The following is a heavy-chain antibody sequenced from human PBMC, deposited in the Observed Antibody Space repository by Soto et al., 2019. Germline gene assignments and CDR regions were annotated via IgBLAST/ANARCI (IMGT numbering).Heavy chain of an antibody. D-gene: IGHD4-17*01. Sequence: GESLKISCKGSGYSFTSYWIGWVRQMPGKGLEWMGIIYPGDSDTRYSPSFQGQVTTSADKSISTAYLQWSSLKASDTAMYYCASSLLDYGDYFDYWGQGTLVTVSS. J-gene: IGHJ4*02. CDR3: ASSLLDYGDYFDY. CDR1: GYSFTSYW. V-gene: IGHV5-51*01. CDR2: IYPGDSDT.